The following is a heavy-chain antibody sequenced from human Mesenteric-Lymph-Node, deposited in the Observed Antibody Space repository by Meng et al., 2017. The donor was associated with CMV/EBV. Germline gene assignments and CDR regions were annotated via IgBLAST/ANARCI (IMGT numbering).Heavy chain of an antibody. CDR2: IYPGDSDI. D-gene: IGHD1-26*01. CDR1: GYSFASYW. V-gene: IGHV5-51*01. CDR3: ARVEDYSGSPGPYDY. Sequence: GESLKISCQGSGYSFASYWIGWVRQMPGKGLEWVGSIYPGDSDISYSPSFQGQVTISADKSISTAYLQWSSLMASDTAMYYCARVEDYSGSPGPYDYWGQGTLVTVSS. J-gene: IGHJ4*02.